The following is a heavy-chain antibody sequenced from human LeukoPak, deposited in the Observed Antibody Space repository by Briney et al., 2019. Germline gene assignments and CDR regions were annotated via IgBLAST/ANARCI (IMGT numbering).Heavy chain of an antibody. Sequence: SETLSLTCTVSGGSISSYYWSWIRQPPGKGLEWIGYIYYRGSTNYNPSLKSRVTISVDTSKNQFSLKLSSVTAADTAVYYCARGRGYFDYWGQGTLVTVSS. CDR2: IYYRGST. V-gene: IGHV4-59*08. CDR1: GGSISSYY. J-gene: IGHJ4*02. CDR3: ARGRGYFDY.